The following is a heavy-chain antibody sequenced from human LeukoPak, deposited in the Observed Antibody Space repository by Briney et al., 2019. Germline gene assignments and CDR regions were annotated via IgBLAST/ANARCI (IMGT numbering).Heavy chain of an antibody. V-gene: IGHV1-2*02. CDR3: ARDPGGIAAAGEIDY. D-gene: IGHD6-13*01. Sequence: ASVKASCKASGYTFTGYYMHWVRQAPGQRLEWMGWINPNSGGTNYAQTFQGRVTMTRATSISTAYIELSRLRSGAPPVYYCARDPGGIAAAGEIDYWGQGNLVTGSS. CDR2: INPNSGGT. CDR1: GYTFTGYY. J-gene: IGHJ4*02.